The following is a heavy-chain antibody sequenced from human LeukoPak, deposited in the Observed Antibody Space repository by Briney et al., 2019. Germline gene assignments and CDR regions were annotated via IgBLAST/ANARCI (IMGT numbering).Heavy chain of an antibody. CDR3: ARGRYNYYYGMDV. CDR1: GGSFSGYY. Sequence: SETLSLTCAVYGGSFSGYYWSWIRQPPGKGLEWIGEINHSGSTNYNPSLKSLVTISVDTSKNQFSLKLSFVTAADTAVYYCARGRYNYYYGMDVWGQGTTVTVSS. J-gene: IGHJ6*02. V-gene: IGHV4-34*01. CDR2: INHSGST.